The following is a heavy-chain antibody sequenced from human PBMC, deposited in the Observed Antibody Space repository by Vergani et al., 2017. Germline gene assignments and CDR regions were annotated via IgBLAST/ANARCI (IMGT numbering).Heavy chain of an antibody. CDR2: IYYSGRT. Sequence: QLQLQELGPGLVKPSETLSLTCTVSGGSISSSSYYWGWIRQPPGKGLEWIGSIYYSGRTYYNPSLKSRVTISVDTFKNQFSLKLSSVTAADTAVDYCAMGGGLEYYYYMDVWGKGTTVTVS. J-gene: IGHJ6*03. V-gene: IGHV4-39*07. D-gene: IGHD6-19*01. CDR3: AMGGGLEYYYYMDV. CDR1: GGSISSSSYY.